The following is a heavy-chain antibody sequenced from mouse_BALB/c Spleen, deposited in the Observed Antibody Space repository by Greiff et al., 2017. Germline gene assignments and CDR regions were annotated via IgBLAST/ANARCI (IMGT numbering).Heavy chain of an antibody. Sequence: EVQVVESGGGLVQPGGSMKLSCVASGFTFSNYWMNWVRQSPEKGPEWVAEIRLKSNNYATHYAESVKGRFTISRDDSKSSVYLQMNNLRAEDTGIYYCTRQGLLWYFDVWGAGTTVTVAS. CDR2: IRLKSNNYAT. D-gene: IGHD1-1*01. J-gene: IGHJ1*01. V-gene: IGHV6-6*02. CDR1: GFTFSNYW. CDR3: TRQGLLWYFDV.